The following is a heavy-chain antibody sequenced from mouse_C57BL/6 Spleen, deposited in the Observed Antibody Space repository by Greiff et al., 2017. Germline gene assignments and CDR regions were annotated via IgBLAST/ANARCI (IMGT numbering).Heavy chain of an antibody. CDR1: GYTFTSYW. J-gene: IGHJ2*01. Sequence: QVHVKQPGAELVKPGASVKLSCKASGYTFTSYWMHWVKQRPGRGLEWIGRIDPNSGGTKYNEKFKSKATLTVDKPSSTAYMQLSSLTSEDSAVYYCARTRGSNYGEYFDYWGQGTTLTVSS. D-gene: IGHD2-5*01. CDR3: ARTRGSNYGEYFDY. CDR2: IDPNSGGT. V-gene: IGHV1-72*01.